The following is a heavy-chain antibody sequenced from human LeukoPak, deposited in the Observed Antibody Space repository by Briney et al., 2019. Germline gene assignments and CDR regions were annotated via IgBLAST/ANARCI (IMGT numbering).Heavy chain of an antibody. CDR1: GFRFSGHW. V-gene: IGHV3-74*01. J-gene: IGHJ4*02. CDR3: AREPGYTYGA. D-gene: IGHD6-13*01. Sequence: GGSLRLSCAASGFRFSGHWMHWVRQAPGKGLVWVSLINTDGGRTASADSVKGRFTISRDNAKNTLYLQMNSLRAEDTAVYYCAREPGYTYGAWGQGTLVTVSA. CDR2: INTDGGRT.